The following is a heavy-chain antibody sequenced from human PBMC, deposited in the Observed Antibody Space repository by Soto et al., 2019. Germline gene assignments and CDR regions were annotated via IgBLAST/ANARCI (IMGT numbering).Heavy chain of an antibody. D-gene: IGHD5-12*01. CDR2: ISSSSSYI. J-gene: IGHJ4*02. V-gene: IGHV3-21*01. CDR3: ASNLGGYGSSC. CDR1: GFTFSSYS. Sequence: GGSLRLSCAASGFTFSSYSMNWVRQAPGKGLEWVSSISSSSSYIYYADSVKGRFTISRDNAKNSLYLQMNSLRAEDTAVYYCASNLGGYGSSCWGQGTLVTVSS.